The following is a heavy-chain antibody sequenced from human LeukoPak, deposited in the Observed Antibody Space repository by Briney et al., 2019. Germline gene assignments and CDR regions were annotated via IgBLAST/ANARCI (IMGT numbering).Heavy chain of an antibody. J-gene: IGHJ6*03. V-gene: IGHV4-39*07. CDR3: ARDHPPHDYDFWSGYYTLPRMDV. CDR1: GGSISSSSYY. CDR2: IYYSGST. Sequence: PSETLSLTCTVSGGSISSSSYYWGWIRQPPGKGLEWIGSIYYSGSTYYNPSLKSRVTISVDTSKNQFSLKLSSVTAADTAVYYCARDHPPHDYDFWSGYYTLPRMDVWGKGTTVTVSS. D-gene: IGHD3-3*01.